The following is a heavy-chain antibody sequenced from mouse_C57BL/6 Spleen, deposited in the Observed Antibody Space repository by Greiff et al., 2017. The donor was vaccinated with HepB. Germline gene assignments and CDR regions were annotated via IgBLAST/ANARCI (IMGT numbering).Heavy chain of an antibody. CDR1: GFTFSSYA. CDR2: ISDGGSYT. CDR3: ARGGGNYPYAMDY. J-gene: IGHJ4*01. Sequence: EVMLVESGGGLVKPGGSLKLSCAASGFTFSSYAMSWVRQTPEKRLEWVATISDGGSYTYYPDNVKGRFTISRDNAKNNLYLQMSHLKSEDTAMYYCARGGGNYPYAMDYWGQGTSVTVSS. D-gene: IGHD2-1*01. V-gene: IGHV5-4*03.